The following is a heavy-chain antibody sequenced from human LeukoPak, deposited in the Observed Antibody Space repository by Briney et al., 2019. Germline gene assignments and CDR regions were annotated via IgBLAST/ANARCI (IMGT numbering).Heavy chain of an antibody. CDR3: ARGGGSYGHDAFDI. D-gene: IGHD3-16*01. CDR2: ISSSTSTI. CDR1: GFTFSTYS. V-gene: IGHV3-48*01. J-gene: IGHJ3*02. Sequence: GGSLRLSCAASGFTFSTYSMNWVRQAPGKGLEWVSYISSSTSTIYYADSVKGRFTISRDNAKNSLYLQLNSLRAEDTAVYYCARGGGSYGHDAFDIWGQGTMVTVSS.